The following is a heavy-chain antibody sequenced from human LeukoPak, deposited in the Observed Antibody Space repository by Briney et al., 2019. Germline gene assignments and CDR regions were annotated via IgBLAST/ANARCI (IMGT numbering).Heavy chain of an antibody. CDR1: GFTFSSYS. Sequence: PGGSLRPSCAASGFTFSSYSMNWVRQAPGKGLEWVSGISWNSGSIGYADSVKGRFTISRDNAKNSLYLQMNSLRAEDTALYYCAILNDAFDIWGQGTMVTVSS. J-gene: IGHJ3*02. V-gene: IGHV3-9*01. CDR3: AILNDAFDI. CDR2: ISWNSGSI.